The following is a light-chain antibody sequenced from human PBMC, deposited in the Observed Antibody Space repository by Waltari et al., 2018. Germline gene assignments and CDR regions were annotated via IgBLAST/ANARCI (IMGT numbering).Light chain of an antibody. Sequence: QSVLTQPPSVSGAPGQRVTISCPGSSSNIGARYDVHWYQQFPGTAPKLLLYANSNRPSGVPDRFSGSKSATSASLAITGLQDDDEADYYCQSYDSRLNAVVFGGGTKLTVL. V-gene: IGLV1-40*01. CDR2: ANS. CDR3: QSYDSRLNAVV. J-gene: IGLJ2*01. CDR1: SSNIGARYD.